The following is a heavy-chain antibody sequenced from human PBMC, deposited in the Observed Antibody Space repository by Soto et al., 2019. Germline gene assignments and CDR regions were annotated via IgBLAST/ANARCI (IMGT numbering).Heavy chain of an antibody. D-gene: IGHD3-10*01. V-gene: IGHV4-59*08. CDR2: IYYSGST. Sequence: SETLSLTCTVSGGSISSYYWSWIRQPPGKGLEWIGYIYYSGSTNYNPSLKSRVTISVDTSKNQFSLKLSSVTAADTAVYYCARHASLNYYAECYFDYWGQGTLVTVS. CDR1: GGSISSYY. CDR3: ARHASLNYYAECYFDY. J-gene: IGHJ4*02.